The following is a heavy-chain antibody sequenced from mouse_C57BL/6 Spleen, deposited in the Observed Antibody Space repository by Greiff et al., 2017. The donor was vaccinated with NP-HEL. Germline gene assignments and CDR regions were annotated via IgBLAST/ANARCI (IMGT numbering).Heavy chain of an antibody. V-gene: IGHV5-9*01. CDR2: ISGGGGNT. Sequence: EVKVVESGGGLVKPGGSLKLSCAASGFTFSSYTMSWVRQTPEKRLEWVATISGGGGNTYYPDSVKGRFTISRDNAKNTLYLQMSSLRSEDTALYYCARPYDYDGYFDVWGTGTTVTVSS. CDR3: ARPYDYDGYFDV. J-gene: IGHJ1*03. D-gene: IGHD2-4*01. CDR1: GFTFSSYT.